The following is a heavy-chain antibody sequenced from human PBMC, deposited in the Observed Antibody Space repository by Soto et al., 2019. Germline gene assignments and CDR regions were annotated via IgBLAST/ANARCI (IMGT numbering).Heavy chain of an antibody. V-gene: IGHV1-69*13. J-gene: IGHJ5*02. CDR3: ARVPPVAIRLHWFDP. Sequence: SVKVSCKASGGTFSSYAISWVRQAPGQGLEWMGGIIPIFGTANYAQKFQGRVTITADESTSTAYMELSSLRSEDTAVYYCARVPPVAIRLHWFDPWGQGTLVTVSS. CDR2: IIPIFGTA. CDR1: GGTFSSYA. D-gene: IGHD5-12*01.